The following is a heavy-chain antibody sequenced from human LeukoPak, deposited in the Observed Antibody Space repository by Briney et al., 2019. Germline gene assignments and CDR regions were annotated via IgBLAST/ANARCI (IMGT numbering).Heavy chain of an antibody. CDR1: GGSISSGGYS. CDR3: ARVASMIVVVPNSNWFDP. CDR2: IYYSGST. Sequence: SETLSLTCTVSGGSISSGGYSWSWIRQHPGKGLEWIGYIYYSGSTYYNPSLKSRVTISVDTSKNQFSLKLSSVTAADTAVYYCARVASMIVVVPNSNWFDPWGQGTLVTVSS. D-gene: IGHD3-22*01. J-gene: IGHJ5*02. V-gene: IGHV4-31*03.